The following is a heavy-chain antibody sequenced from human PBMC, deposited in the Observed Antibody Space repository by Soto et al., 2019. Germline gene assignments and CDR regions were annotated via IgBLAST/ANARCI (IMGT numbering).Heavy chain of an antibody. D-gene: IGHD3-10*01. CDR2: IYYSGST. Sequence: PSETLSLTCTVSGGSISSYYWSWIRQPPGKGLEWIGYIYYSGSTNYNPSLKSRVTISVDTSKNQFSLKLSSVTAADTAGYYCARSLRVAMVRGVKEFDYWGQGTLVTVSS. CDR3: ARSLRVAMVRGVKEFDY. V-gene: IGHV4-59*01. J-gene: IGHJ4*02. CDR1: GGSISSYY.